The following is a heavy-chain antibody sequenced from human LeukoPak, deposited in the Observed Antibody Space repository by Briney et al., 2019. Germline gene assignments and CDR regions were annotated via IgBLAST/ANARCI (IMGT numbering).Heavy chain of an antibody. V-gene: IGHV3-23*01. J-gene: IGHJ6*03. CDR1: GFTFSSYP. CDR2: ISGSGGNT. D-gene: IGHD5-12*01. Sequence: GGTLRLSCATSGFTFSSYPMSWVRQAPGRGLEWVSAISGSGGNTYYADSVKGRFTISRDNSKNTLYLQMKSLRAEDTAVYYCAKGGGYEAQYYYYYLDVWGKGTTVTISS. CDR3: AKGGGYEAQYYYYYLDV.